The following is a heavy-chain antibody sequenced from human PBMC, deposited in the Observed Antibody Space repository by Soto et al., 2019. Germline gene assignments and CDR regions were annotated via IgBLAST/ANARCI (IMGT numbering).Heavy chain of an antibody. D-gene: IGHD6-13*01. V-gene: IGHV1-46*01. CDR3: ARAKTSDTSHWQLRGFDY. CDR1: AYTFTSYY. Sequence: QVQLVQSGAEVKKPGASVKVSCKASAYTFTSYYLHWVRQAPGQGLEWMGIINPSGGSTSYAQKFQGRVTMTRDTSTSTVYMELSSLRSEDTAVYYCARAKTSDTSHWQLRGFDYWGQGTLVTVSS. CDR2: INPSGGST. J-gene: IGHJ4*02.